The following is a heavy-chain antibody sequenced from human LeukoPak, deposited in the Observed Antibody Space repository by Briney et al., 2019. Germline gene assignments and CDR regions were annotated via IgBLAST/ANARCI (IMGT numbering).Heavy chain of an antibody. Sequence: SVKVSCKASGGTFSSYAISWVRQAPGQGLEWMGGIIPIFGTANYAQRFQGRVTITTDESTSTAYMELSSLRSEDTAVYYCARTYSSSWTPSDWGQGTLVTVSS. V-gene: IGHV1-69*05. CDR1: GGTFSSYA. CDR2: IIPIFGTA. D-gene: IGHD6-13*01. CDR3: ARTYSSSWTPSD. J-gene: IGHJ4*02.